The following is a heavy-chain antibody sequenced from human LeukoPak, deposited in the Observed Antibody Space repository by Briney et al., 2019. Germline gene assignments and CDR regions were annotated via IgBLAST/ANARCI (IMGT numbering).Heavy chain of an antibody. J-gene: IGHJ4*02. CDR2: TSGSGGST. Sequence: GGSLRLSCAASGFTFSSYAMSWVRQAPGKGLEWVSATSGSGGSTYYADSVKGRFTISRDNSKNTLYLQMNSLRAEDTAVYYCAKVRDFWSGYYFDYWGRGTLVTVSS. CDR1: GFTFSSYA. CDR3: AKVRDFWSGYYFDY. D-gene: IGHD3-3*01. V-gene: IGHV3-23*01.